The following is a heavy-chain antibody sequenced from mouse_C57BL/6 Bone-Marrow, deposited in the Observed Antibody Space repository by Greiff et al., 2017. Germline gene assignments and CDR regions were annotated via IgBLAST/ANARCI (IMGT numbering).Heavy chain of an antibody. J-gene: IGHJ4*01. V-gene: IGHV1-81*01. CDR1: GYTFTSYG. CDR2: IYPRSGNT. D-gene: IGHD1-1*01. Sequence: VKLQESGAELARPGASVKLSCKASGYTFTSYGISWVKQRTGQGLEWIGEIYPRSGNTYYNEKFKGKATLTADNSSSTAYMELRSLTSEDSAVYFWAREGDYYGSSAYYYAMDYWGQGTSVTGSS. CDR3: AREGDYYGSSAYYYAMDY.